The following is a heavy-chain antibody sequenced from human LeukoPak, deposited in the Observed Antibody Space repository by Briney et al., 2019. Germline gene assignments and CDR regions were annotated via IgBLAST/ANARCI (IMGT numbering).Heavy chain of an antibody. D-gene: IGHD1-14*01. CDR2: IYHSGST. V-gene: IGHV4-4*02. CDR3: AREGRSGH. CDR1: GGSISSSNW. Sequence: SETLSLTCAVSGGSISSSNWWSWVRQPPGKGLEWIGEIYHSGSTYYNPSLKSRVTISVDTSKNQFSLKLSSVTAAGTAVYYCAREGRSGHWGQGTLVTVSS. J-gene: IGHJ4*02.